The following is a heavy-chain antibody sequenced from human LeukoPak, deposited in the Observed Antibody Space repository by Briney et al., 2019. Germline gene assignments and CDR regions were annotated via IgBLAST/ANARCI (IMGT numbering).Heavy chain of an antibody. CDR1: GYKFSNFW. CDR2: LYPDDSDT. D-gene: IGHD5-12*01. V-gene: IGHV5-51*06. J-gene: IGHJ4*02. Sequence: GESLKISCKTSGYKFSNFWIGWVRQTSGKGLEWMGVLYPDDSDTRYSPSFQGQVTISADKSIRTAYLQWRSLKASDTGLYYCARGRGAFHGYENFDFWGQGTPVTVSS. CDR3: ARGRGAFHGYENFDF.